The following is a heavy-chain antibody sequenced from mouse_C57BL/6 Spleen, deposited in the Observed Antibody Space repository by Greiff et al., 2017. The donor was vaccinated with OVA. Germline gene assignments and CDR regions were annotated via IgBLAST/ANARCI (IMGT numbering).Heavy chain of an antibody. V-gene: IGHV1-22*01. CDR1: GYTFTDYN. D-gene: IGHD3-2*02. J-gene: IGHJ2*01. CDR3: ARETAQATGFDY. CDR2: INPNNGGT. Sequence: VHVKQSGPELVKPGASVKMSCKASGYTFTDYNMHWVKQSPGKSLEWIGYINPNNGGTSYNQKFKGKATLTVNKSSSTAYMELRSLTSEDSAVYYCARETAQATGFDYWGQGTTLTVSS.